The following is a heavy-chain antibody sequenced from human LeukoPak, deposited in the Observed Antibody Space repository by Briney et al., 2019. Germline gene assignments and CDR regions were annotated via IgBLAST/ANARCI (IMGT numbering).Heavy chain of an antibody. V-gene: IGHV4-59*08. CDR3: AQGSSGWYDFDY. CDR2: IYYSGRT. Sequence: KPSETLSLTCTASGGSISSYYWSWIRQAPGKGLEWVGYIYYSGRTNYNPSLKSRVTISVDTSKNQFSLKLSSVTAADTAVYYCAQGSSGWYDFDYWGQGTLVTVSS. J-gene: IGHJ4*02. CDR1: GGSISSYY. D-gene: IGHD6-19*01.